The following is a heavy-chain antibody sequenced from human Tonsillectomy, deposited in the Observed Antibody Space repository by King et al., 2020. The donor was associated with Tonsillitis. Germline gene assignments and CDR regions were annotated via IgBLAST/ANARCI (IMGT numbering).Heavy chain of an antibody. D-gene: IGHD2-15*01. Sequence: LQLQESGPGLVKPSETLSLTCTVSGDSISSSGYYWGWIRQPPGKGLEWIGRIYYIGGTYYNPSLKSRVTISVDTSQNQFSLKLSSVTAADTAVYYCATVGYTTSFRFDPWGQGTLVTVSS. CDR1: GDSISSSGYY. CDR2: IYYIGGT. CDR3: ATVGYTTSFRFDP. V-gene: IGHV4-39*01. J-gene: IGHJ5*02.